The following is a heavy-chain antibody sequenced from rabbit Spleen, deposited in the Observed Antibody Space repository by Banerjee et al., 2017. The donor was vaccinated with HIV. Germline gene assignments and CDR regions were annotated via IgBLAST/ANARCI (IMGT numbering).Heavy chain of an antibody. V-gene: IGHV1S40*01. CDR3: VREAGYRGAL. Sequence: QSLEESGGDLVKPGASLTLTCKASGFSFSSDYDMCWVRQAPGKGLEWIGYIDPVFGITNYANSVKGRFTISRENAQNTVYLQLNSLTAADTATYFCVREAGYRGALWGQGTLVTVS. CDR1: GFSFSSDYD. D-gene: IGHD7-1*01. J-gene: IGHJ4*01. CDR2: IDPVFGIT.